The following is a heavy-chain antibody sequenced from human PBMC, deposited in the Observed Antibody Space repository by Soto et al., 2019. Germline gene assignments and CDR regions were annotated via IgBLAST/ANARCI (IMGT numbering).Heavy chain of an antibody. J-gene: IGHJ6*02. Sequence: GGSLRLSCAASGFIFSNYAMCWVRQAPGKGLEWVSTISGSGGSTYYADSVKGRFTISRDNSKNRLYLQMNSLRAEDTAVYYCAKYDSSYKFYGMDVWGQGTTVTVSS. D-gene: IGHD3-22*01. V-gene: IGHV3-23*01. CDR3: AKYDSSYKFYGMDV. CDR2: ISGSGGST. CDR1: GFIFSNYA.